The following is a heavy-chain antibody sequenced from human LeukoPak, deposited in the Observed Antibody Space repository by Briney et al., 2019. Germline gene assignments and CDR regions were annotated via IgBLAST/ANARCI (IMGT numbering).Heavy chain of an antibody. Sequence: ASVKVSCKASGYTFTGYYMHWVRQAPGQGLEWMGWINPNSGGTNYAQKFQGRVTMTRDTSISTAYMELSRLRSDDTAVYYCASLSYSSSPGGNAFDIWGQGTMVTVSS. D-gene: IGHD6-6*01. CDR2: INPNSGGT. J-gene: IGHJ3*02. CDR3: ASLSYSSSPGGNAFDI. CDR1: GYTFTGYY. V-gene: IGHV1-2*02.